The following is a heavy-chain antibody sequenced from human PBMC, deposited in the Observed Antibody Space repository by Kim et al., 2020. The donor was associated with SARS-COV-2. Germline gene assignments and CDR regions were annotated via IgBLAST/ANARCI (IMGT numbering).Heavy chain of an antibody. J-gene: IGHJ4*02. CDR3: ARVVWGGDRYLDS. V-gene: IGHV7-4-1*02. D-gene: IGHD3-16*02. CDR2: INTDTGSP. Sequence: ASVQVSCKASGYTFTNHAINWVRQAPGRGLEWMGWINTDTGSPTYAPDFTGRFVFSLDTSVSTAYLQIRSLEAEDTALYYCARVVWGGDRYLDSWGQGTL. CDR1: GYTFTNHA.